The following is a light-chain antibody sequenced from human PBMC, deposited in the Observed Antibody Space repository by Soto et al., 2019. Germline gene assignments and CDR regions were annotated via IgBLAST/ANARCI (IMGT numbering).Light chain of an antibody. J-gene: IGLJ2*01. V-gene: IGLV3-21*02. Sequence: SYELTQPPSVSVAPGQTAIITCGGDNLQTKNVHWYQQRPGQAPVLVTYDDKKRPSGIPERFSGSSSGNLATLTLIRVESRDEADYYCQVWDTNSGAVFGGGTKLTVL. CDR1: NLQTKN. CDR3: QVWDTNSGAV. CDR2: DDK.